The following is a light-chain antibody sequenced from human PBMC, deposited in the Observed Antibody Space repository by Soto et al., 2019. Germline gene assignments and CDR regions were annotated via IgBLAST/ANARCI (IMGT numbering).Light chain of an antibody. J-gene: IGKJ1*01. CDR3: LQYNDRPQT. CDR2: GSS. CDR1: QSVGYY. V-gene: IGKV3-15*01. Sequence: EIVMTQSPATLSVSPGGRAILSCRASQSVGYYLAWYQQRPGQAPRLLIFGSSTRAPGIPARFSGSGSGTDFTLTISSLQSEDVAVYYCLQYNDRPQTFGQGTKVEI.